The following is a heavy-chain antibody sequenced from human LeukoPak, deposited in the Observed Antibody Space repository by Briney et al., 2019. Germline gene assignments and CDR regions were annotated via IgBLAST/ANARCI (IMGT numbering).Heavy chain of an antibody. CDR1: GGSISSSNW. CDR3: ARVGGADGDYLDY. V-gene: IGHV4-4*02. Sequence: SETLSLTCAVSGGSISSSNWWSWVRQPPGKGLEWIGEIYHSGSTNYNPSLKSRVAISVDKSKNQFSLKLSSVTAADTAVYYCARVGGADGDYLDYWGQGTLVTVSS. CDR2: IYHSGST. D-gene: IGHD4-17*01. J-gene: IGHJ4*02.